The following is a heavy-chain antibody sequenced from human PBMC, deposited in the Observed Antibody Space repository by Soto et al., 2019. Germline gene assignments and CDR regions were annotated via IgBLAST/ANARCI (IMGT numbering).Heavy chain of an antibody. CDR2: ISWNSGNL. CDR1: EFIFKNYA. D-gene: IGHD3-10*01. CDR3: AKAPVYGSGGWFDL. Sequence: ESQLVESGGGLVQPGRSLRLSCEASEFIFKNYAMVWVRQGPGKGLEWVSSISWNSGNLDYGDSVKGRFTISRDNAKNSLYLQMNSLRTEDTAWYFCAKAPVYGSGGWFDLWGRGTLVTVSS. J-gene: IGHJ5*02. V-gene: IGHV3-9*01.